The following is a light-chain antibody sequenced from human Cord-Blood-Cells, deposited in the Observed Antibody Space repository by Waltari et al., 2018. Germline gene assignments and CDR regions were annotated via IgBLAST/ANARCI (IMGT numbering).Light chain of an antibody. J-gene: IGKJ1*01. CDR2: GAS. CDR3: QQYGSSPPRT. V-gene: IGKV3-20*01. CDR1: QSVSSSY. Sequence: EIVLTQSPGTLSLSPGERDTLSCRASQSVSSSYLAWYQQKPGQAPRLLIYGASSRATGIPDRFSGSGSGTDFTLTISRLEPEDFAVYYCQQYGSSPPRTFGQGTKVEIK.